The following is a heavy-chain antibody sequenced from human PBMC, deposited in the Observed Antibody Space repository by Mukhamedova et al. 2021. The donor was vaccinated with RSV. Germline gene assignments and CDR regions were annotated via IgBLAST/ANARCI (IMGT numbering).Heavy chain of an antibody. CDR3: AKEPYP. V-gene: IGHV3-23*01. Sequence: EWVSTISESGGSTYYADSVKGRFTISRDNSKNTLYMQMNSLRAEDPAVYYCAKEPYPWGQGTLVTVSS. CDR2: ISESGGST. J-gene: IGHJ5*02.